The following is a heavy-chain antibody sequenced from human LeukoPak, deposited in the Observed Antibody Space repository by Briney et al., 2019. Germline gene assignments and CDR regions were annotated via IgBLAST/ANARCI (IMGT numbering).Heavy chain of an antibody. Sequence: GGSLRLSCAASGFTFVNYAMSWVRQAPGKGLEWVSDVVGNGGTTFYADSVKGRFTISRDNSKNTLYLQMNSLSAEDTAVYYCAREIPSKVLTVPLWFGESRAFDIWGQGTMVTVSS. D-gene: IGHD3-10*01. V-gene: IGHV3-23*01. J-gene: IGHJ3*02. CDR2: VVGNGGTT. CDR1: GFTFVNYA. CDR3: AREIPSKVLTVPLWFGESRAFDI.